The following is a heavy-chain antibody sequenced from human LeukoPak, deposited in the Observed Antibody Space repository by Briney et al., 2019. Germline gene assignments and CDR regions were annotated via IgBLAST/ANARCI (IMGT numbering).Heavy chain of an antibody. D-gene: IGHD6-19*01. CDR2: ISSSGSTI. CDR3: ARALYNRGWYPDYFDS. CDR1: GFTFRSYS. V-gene: IGHV3-48*04. Sequence: PGGSLRLSCAASGFTFRSYSMNWVRQAPGKGLEWVSYISSSGSTIYYADSVKGRFTISRDNAKNSLYLQMNSLRAEDTAVYYCARALYNRGWYPDYFDSWGQGTLVTVSA. J-gene: IGHJ4*02.